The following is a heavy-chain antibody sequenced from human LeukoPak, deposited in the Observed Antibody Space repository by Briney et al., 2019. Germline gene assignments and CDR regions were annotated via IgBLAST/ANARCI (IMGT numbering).Heavy chain of an antibody. CDR2: INWDDQK. V-gene: IGHV2-5*02. D-gene: IGHD3-22*01. CDR1: GFSLTTSGVG. Sequence: ESGPTLVKPTQTLTLTCTFSGFSLTTSGVGVGWIRQPPGKGREWLALINWDDQKVYSPSLQSRLSITKDTSKNQVVLTMTNVDPVDTATYYCAHRRDSSGYQYRYWFAPWGQGTLVTVSS. J-gene: IGHJ5*02. CDR3: AHRRDSSGYQYRYWFAP.